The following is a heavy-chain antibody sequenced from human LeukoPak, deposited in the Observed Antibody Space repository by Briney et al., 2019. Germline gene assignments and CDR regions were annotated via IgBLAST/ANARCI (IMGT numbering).Heavy chain of an antibody. Sequence: PSEILSLTCTVSGGSISSYYWSWIRQPPGKGLEWIGYIYYSGSTNYNPSLKSRVTISVDTSKNQFSLKLSSVTAADTAVYYCARVTSFDILTGYTFDYWGQGTLVTVSS. J-gene: IGHJ4*02. D-gene: IGHD3-9*01. CDR1: GGSISSYY. V-gene: IGHV4-59*01. CDR2: IYYSGST. CDR3: ARVTSFDILTGYTFDY.